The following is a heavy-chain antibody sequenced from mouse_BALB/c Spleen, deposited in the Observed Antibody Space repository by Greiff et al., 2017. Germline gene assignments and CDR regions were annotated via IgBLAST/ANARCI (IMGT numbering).Heavy chain of an antibody. J-gene: IGHJ4*01. D-gene: IGHD2-1*01. CDR3: ERGVGNYEDYARDS. CDR2: ISSGGST. Sequence: EVKLVESGGGLVKPGGSLKLSCAASGFTFSSYAMSWVRQTPEKRLEWVASISSGGSTYYPDSVKGRFTISRDNARNILYLQMSSLRSEDTAMYYCERGVGNYEDYARDSGGQGTSVTVSS. CDR1: GFTFSSYA. V-gene: IGHV5-6-5*01.